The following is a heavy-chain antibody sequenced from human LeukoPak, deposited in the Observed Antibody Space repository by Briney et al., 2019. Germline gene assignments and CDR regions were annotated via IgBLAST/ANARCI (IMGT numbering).Heavy chain of an antibody. CDR1: GYTFTGYY. CDR3: ARDDYDSSGYYYEKDAFDI. CDR2: INPNSGGT. J-gene: IGHJ3*02. D-gene: IGHD3-22*01. V-gene: IGHV1-2*02. Sequence: ASVKVSCKASGYTFTGYYMHWVRQAPEQGLEWMGWINPNSGGTNYAQKFQGRVTMTRDTSISTAYMELSRLRSDDTAVYYCARDDYDSSGYYYEKDAFDIWGQGTMVTVSS.